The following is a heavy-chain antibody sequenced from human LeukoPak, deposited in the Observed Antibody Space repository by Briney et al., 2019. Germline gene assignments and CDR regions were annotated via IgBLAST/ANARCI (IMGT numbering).Heavy chain of an antibody. D-gene: IGHD2-15*01. CDR1: GYTFTSYD. J-gene: IGHJ4*02. CDR2: MNPNSGNT. CDR3: ARVPMVVAAISDFDY. V-gene: IGHV1-8*01. Sequence: ASVKVSCKASGYTFTSYDINWVRQATGQGLEWMGWMNPNSGNTGYAQKFQGRVTMTTDTSTSTAYMELRSLRSDDTAVYYCARVPMVVAAISDFDYWGQGTLVTVSS.